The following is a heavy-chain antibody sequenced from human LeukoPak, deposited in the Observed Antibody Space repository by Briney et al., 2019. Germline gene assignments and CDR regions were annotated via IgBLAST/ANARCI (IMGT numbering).Heavy chain of an antibody. Sequence: SQTLSLTCTVSGGSISSGSYYWSWIRQPAGKGLEWIGRIYTSGSTNYNPSLKSRVTISVDTSKNQFSLKLSSVTAADTAVCYCARDAYQLLYDAFDIWGQGTMVTVSS. CDR3: ARDAYQLLYDAFDI. CDR2: IYTSGST. CDR1: GGSISSGSYY. J-gene: IGHJ3*02. V-gene: IGHV4-61*02. D-gene: IGHD2-2*02.